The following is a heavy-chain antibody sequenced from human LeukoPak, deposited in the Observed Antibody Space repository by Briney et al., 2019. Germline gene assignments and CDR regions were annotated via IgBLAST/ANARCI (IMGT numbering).Heavy chain of an antibody. V-gene: IGHV4-59*01. CDR2: IYYSGST. D-gene: IGHD2-8*01. CDR1: GGSISSYY. CDR3: ARVTSGCTNGVCYYYYYYYMDV. J-gene: IGHJ6*03. Sequence: SETLSLTCTVSGGSISSYYWSWIRQPPGKGLEWIGYIYYSGSTNCNPSLKSRVTISVDTSKTPFSLKLSSVTAADTAVYYCARVTSGCTNGVCYYYYYYYMDVWGKGTTVTVSS.